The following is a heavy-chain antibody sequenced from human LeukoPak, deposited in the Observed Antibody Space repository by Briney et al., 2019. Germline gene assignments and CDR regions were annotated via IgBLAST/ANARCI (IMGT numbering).Heavy chain of an antibody. D-gene: IGHD3-22*01. V-gene: IGHV5-51*01. J-gene: IGHJ3*02. CDR1: GYSFTSYW. CDR3: ARQYYYDSSGYYYVAFDI. CDR2: IYPGDSDT. Sequence: GESLKISCKGSGYSFTSYWIGWVRQMPGKGLEWMGIIYPGDSDTRYSPSFQGQVTILADKSISTAYLQWSSLKASDTAMYYCARQYYYDSSGYYYVAFDIWGQGTMVTVSS.